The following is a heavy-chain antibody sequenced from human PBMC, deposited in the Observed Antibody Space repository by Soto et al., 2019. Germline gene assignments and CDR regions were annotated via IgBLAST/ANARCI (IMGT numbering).Heavy chain of an antibody. J-gene: IGHJ4*02. V-gene: IGHV1-18*04. D-gene: IGHD3-22*01. CDR3: ARDGSPGYYYDSSGYPDY. CDR1: GYTFTSYG. CDR2: ISAYNGNT. Sequence: ASVKVSCKASGYTFTSYGISCVRQAPGQGLEWMGWISAYNGNTNYAQKLQGRVTMTTVTSTSTAYMELRSLRSDDTAVYYCARDGSPGYYYDSSGYPDYWGQGTLVTVSS.